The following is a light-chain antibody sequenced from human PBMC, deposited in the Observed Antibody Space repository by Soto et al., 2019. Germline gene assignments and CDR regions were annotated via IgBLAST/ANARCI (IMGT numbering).Light chain of an antibody. V-gene: IGKV3-15*01. CDR3: QRYVEWPRS. CDR2: VAS. Sequence: EIVMTQSPGTVSVAPGDRATLSCRASQDVRRNLAWYQQKPGQAPRLLFSVASTRATGVPARFTASGSGTDFSLTVSGLHSEDFALYYCQRYVEWPRSFGQGTRGEI. CDR1: QDVRRN. J-gene: IGKJ1*01.